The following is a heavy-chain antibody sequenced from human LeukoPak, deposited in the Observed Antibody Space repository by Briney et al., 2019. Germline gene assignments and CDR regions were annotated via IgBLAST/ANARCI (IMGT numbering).Heavy chain of an antibody. V-gene: IGHV1-18*01. D-gene: IGHD6-19*01. CDR3: ARDQPFVGIAVAGTGY. Sequence: ASVKVSCKASGGTFSSYAISWVRQAPGQGLEWMGWISAYNGNTNYAQKLQGRVTMTTDTSTSTAYMELRSLRSDDTAVYYCARDQPFVGIAVAGTGYWGQGTLVTVSS. CDR2: ISAYNGNT. CDR1: GGTFSSYA. J-gene: IGHJ4*02.